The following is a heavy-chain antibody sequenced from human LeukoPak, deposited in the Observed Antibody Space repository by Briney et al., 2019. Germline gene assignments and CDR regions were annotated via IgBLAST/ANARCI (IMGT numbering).Heavy chain of an antibody. CDR3: ARGAGGYFDY. CDR1: GFTFSSYE. CDR2: ISSSGSTI. V-gene: IGHV3-48*03. J-gene: IGHJ4*02. Sequence: GGSLRLSCAASGFTFSSYEMNWVRQAPGKGLEWVSYISSSGSTIYYADSVKGRFTISRDNAKNPQYLQMNSPRAEDTAVYYRARGAGGYFDYWGQGTLVTVSS. D-gene: IGHD3-10*01.